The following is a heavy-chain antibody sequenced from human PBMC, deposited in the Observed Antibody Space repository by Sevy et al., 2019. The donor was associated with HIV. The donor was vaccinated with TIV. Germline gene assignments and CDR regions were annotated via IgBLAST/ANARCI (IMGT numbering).Heavy chain of an antibody. CDR3: ARDGIAAACDY. Sequence: GGSLRLSCAASGFTFSSYSMNWVRQAPGKGLEWVSSISSSSSYIYYANSVKGRFTISRDNAKNSLYLQMNSLRAEDTAVYYCARDGIAAACDYWGQGTLVTVSS. J-gene: IGHJ4*02. CDR1: GFTFSSYS. V-gene: IGHV3-21*01. CDR2: ISSSSSYI. D-gene: IGHD6-13*01.